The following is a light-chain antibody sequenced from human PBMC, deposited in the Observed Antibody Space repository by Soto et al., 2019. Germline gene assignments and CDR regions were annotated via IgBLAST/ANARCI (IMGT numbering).Light chain of an antibody. Sequence: QSALTQPASVSGSPGRSITISCTGTSRDVGAYDYVSWYQQHPGKAPKLIIYNVSNRPSGVSDRFSGSKSGNTASLTILGLQSGDEADYYCGSYTISSTTYVFGTGTKVTVL. V-gene: IGLV2-14*01. CDR1: SRDVGAYDY. J-gene: IGLJ1*01. CDR3: GSYTISSTTYV. CDR2: NVS.